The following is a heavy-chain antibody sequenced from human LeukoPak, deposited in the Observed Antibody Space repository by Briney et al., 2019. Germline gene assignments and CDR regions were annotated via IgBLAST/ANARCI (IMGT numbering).Heavy chain of an antibody. V-gene: IGHV3-74*01. J-gene: IGHJ4*02. D-gene: IGHD3-10*01. Sequence: GGSLRLSCAASGFTFRSYWMHWVRQAPGKELVWVSHIHSDGSSTSYADSVQGRFTISRDNAKNTLYLQMNSLRAEDTAVYYCARHNYGYDYWGQGTLVTVSS. CDR2: IHSDGSST. CDR3: ARHNYGYDY. CDR1: GFTFRSYW.